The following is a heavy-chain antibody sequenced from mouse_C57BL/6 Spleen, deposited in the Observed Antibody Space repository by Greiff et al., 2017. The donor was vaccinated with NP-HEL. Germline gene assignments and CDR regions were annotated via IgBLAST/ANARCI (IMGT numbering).Heavy chain of an antibody. D-gene: IGHD1-1*01. J-gene: IGHJ2*01. Sequence: EVKLLESGPGLVKPSQSLSLTCSVTGYSITSGYYWNWIRQFPGNKLEWMGYISYDGSNNYNPSLKNRISITRDTSKNQFFLKLNSVTTEDTATYYCASYYYGNYFDYWGQGTTLTVSS. CDR3: ASYYYGNYFDY. CDR1: GYSITSGYY. CDR2: ISYDGSN. V-gene: IGHV3-6*01.